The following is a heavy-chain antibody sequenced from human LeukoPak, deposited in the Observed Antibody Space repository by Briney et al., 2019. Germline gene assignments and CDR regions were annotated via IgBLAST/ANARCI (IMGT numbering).Heavy chain of an antibody. CDR1: GYTFTGYY. V-gene: IGHV1-2*02. D-gene: IGHD7-27*01. Sequence: ASVKVSCKASGYTFTGYYMHWVRQAPGQGLEWMGWINPNSGGTNYAQKFQGRVTMTRDTSISTAYMELSRPRSDDTAVYYCARGGGTGDYRASIDYWGQGTLVTVSS. CDR2: INPNSGGT. CDR3: ARGGGTGDYRASIDY. J-gene: IGHJ4*02.